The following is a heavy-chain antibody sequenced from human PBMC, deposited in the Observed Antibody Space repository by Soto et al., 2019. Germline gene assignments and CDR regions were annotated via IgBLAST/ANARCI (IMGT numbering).Heavy chain of an antibody. CDR1: GGSISRSSYY. V-gene: IGHV4-39*07. CDR3: ARSDGRY. Sequence: SETLSLTCTVSGGSISRSSYYWGWIRQPPGKGLEWIGSIYYSGSTYYNPSLKSRVTISVDTSKNQFSLKLSSVTVADTAVYYCARSDGRYWGQGTLVTVSS. J-gene: IGHJ4*02. CDR2: IYYSGST.